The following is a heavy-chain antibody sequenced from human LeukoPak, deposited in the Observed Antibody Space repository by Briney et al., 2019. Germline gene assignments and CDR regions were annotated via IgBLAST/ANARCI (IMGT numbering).Heavy chain of an antibody. D-gene: IGHD1-26*01. J-gene: IGHJ6*03. CDR3: ARVSSGSYFGYYYYYMDV. V-gene: IGHV3-74*01. CDR1: GFTFSNYW. Sequence: GGSLRLSCAASGFTFSNYWMHWVRQAPGKGLVWVSRINSDGSSTSYADSVKGRFTISRDNAKNTLYLQMNSLKAEDTAVYYCARVSSGSYFGYYYYYMDVWGKGTTVTVSS. CDR2: INSDGSST.